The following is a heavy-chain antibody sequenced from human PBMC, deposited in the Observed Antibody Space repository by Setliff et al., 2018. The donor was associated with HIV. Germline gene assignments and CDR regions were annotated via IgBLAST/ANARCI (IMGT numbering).Heavy chain of an antibody. CDR1: GFSFSGYW. D-gene: IGHD4-17*01. J-gene: IGHJ3*02. CDR3: ARDTGLGGDYADAFDI. V-gene: IGHV3-7*01. Sequence: GGSLRLSCAASGFSFSGYWMSWVRQAPGKGLEWVANIKEDGSEEYYVDSVRGRFTISRDNAKNSLYLQMNSLRAEDTAVYYCARDTGLGGDYADAFDIWGQGTMVTVSS. CDR2: IKEDGSEE.